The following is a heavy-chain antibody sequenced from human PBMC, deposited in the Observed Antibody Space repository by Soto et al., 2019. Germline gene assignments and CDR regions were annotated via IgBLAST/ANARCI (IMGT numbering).Heavy chain of an antibody. CDR2: ISGSGGST. J-gene: IGHJ4*02. CDR1: GFTFSSYA. CDR3: AKGRGSGWLYFDY. Sequence: EVQLLESGGGLVQPGGSLRLSCAASGFTFSSYAMSWVRQAPGKGLEWVSAISGSGGSTYYADSVKGRFTISRDNSKNKLYLQMNSLRAEDTAVYYCAKGRGSGWLYFDYWGQGTLVTVSS. D-gene: IGHD6-19*01. V-gene: IGHV3-23*01.